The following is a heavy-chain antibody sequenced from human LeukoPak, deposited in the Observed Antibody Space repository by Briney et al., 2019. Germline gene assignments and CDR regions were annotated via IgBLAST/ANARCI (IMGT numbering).Heavy chain of an antibody. CDR1: GFTFSSYS. D-gene: IGHD6-13*01. J-gene: IGHJ6*02. V-gene: IGHV3-21*01. CDR2: ISSSSSYI. CDR3: AREDSSSWSPTDV. Sequence: KTGGSLRLSCAASGFTFSSYSMNWVRQAPGKGLEWVSSISSSSSYIYYADSVKGRFTISRDNAKNSLYLQMNSLRAEDTAVYYCAREDSSSWSPTDVWGQGTTVTVSS.